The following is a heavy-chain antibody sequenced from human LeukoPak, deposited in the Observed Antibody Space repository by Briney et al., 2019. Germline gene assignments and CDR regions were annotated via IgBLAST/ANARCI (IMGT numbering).Heavy chain of an antibody. V-gene: IGHV3-7*01. J-gene: IGHJ5*01. CDR1: GFTLSSYW. CDR3: ARGAVTTYFNWLDS. CDR2: IKQDGSEK. D-gene: IGHD4-11*01. Sequence: PGGSLRLSCAASGFTLSSYWMSWVRQAPGKGLEWVANIKQDGSEKDYVDSVKGRFTISRDNAKNSMNLQMHSLRAEDTAVYYCARGAVTTYFNWLDSCGQGTLVTVSS.